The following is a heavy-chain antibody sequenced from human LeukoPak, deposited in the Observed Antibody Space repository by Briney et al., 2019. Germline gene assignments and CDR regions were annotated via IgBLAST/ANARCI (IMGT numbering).Heavy chain of an antibody. V-gene: IGHV3-21*04. CDR3: ARHRKRELSHYYYMDV. J-gene: IGHJ6*03. Sequence: GGSLRLSCAASGFTFSSYSMNWVRRAPGKGLEWVSSISSSSSYIYYADSVKGRFTISRDNAKNSLYLQMNSLRAEDTAVYYCARHRKRELSHYYYMDVWGKGTTVTVSS. CDR1: GFTFSSYS. D-gene: IGHD1-7*01. CDR2: ISSSSSYI.